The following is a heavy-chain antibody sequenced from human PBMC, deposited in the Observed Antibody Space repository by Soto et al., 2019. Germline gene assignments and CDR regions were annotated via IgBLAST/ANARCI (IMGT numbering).Heavy chain of an antibody. CDR3: ARVRLTTPLIDY. V-gene: IGHV4-31*03. CDR1: GGSISSGGYY. CDR2: IYYSGST. D-gene: IGHD1-1*01. J-gene: IGHJ4*02. Sequence: SETLSLTCTVSGGSISSGGYYWSWIRQHPGKGLEWIGYIYYSGSTYYNPSLKSRVTISVDTSKNQFSLKLSSVTAADTAVYYCARVRLTTPLIDYWGQGTLVTVSS.